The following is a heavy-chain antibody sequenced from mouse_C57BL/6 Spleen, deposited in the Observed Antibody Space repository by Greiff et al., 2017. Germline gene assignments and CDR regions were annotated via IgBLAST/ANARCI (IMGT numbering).Heavy chain of an antibody. Sequence: QVQLQQPGAELVKPGASVKLSCKASGYTFTSYWMHWVKQRPGQGLEWIGMIHPNSGSTNYNEKFKSKATLTVDKSSSTAYMQLSSLTSEDSAVYYCARARDYYVSSYEYYAIDYWGQGTSVTVSS. J-gene: IGHJ4*01. D-gene: IGHD1-1*01. V-gene: IGHV1-64*01. CDR1: GYTFTSYW. CDR2: IHPNSGST. CDR3: ARARDYYVSSYEYYAIDY.